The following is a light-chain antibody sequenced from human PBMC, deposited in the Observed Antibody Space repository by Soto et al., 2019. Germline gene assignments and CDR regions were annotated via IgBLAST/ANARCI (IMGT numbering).Light chain of an antibody. CDR1: QGIRSH. CDR3: QQLNSYPLT. CDR2: AAS. J-gene: IGKJ3*01. V-gene: IGKV1-9*01. Sequence: IQLTQSPSFLSASVGDRVTITCRARQGIRSHLAWYQQKPGKAPKLLIYAASTLQSGVPPRLSRSGYGTEFTLTISSLQPEDFSTYYCQQLNSYPLTFGPGTKVHIK.